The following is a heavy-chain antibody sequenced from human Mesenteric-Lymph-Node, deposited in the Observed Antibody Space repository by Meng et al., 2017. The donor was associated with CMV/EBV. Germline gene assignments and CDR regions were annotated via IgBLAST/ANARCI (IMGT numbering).Heavy chain of an antibody. D-gene: IGHD6-19*01. Sequence: GESLKISCAASGFTFSSYGMHWVRQAPGKGLEWVAFIRYDGSNKYYADSVKGRFTISRDNSKNTLYLQMSGLRAEDTAVYYCAKEGGDQWLVTYYFDYWGQGTPVTVSS. V-gene: IGHV3-30*02. CDR1: GFTFSSYG. CDR2: IRYDGSNK. CDR3: AKEGGDQWLVTYYFDY. J-gene: IGHJ4*02.